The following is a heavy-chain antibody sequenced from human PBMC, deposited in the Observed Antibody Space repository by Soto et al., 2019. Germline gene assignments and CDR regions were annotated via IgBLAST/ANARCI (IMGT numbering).Heavy chain of an antibody. Sequence: ASVKVSCKASGYTFIGYVVHWVRQAPGQRLEWMGWINAGNGNTKYSQKFQGRLTITKDTSKNQVVLTLTNVDPVDTATYYCAHMRVTMIVGAGHFHHWGQGTLVTVSS. D-gene: IGHD3-22*01. CDR2: INAGNGNT. J-gene: IGHJ1*01. CDR1: GYTFIGYV. V-gene: IGHV1-3*01. CDR3: AHMRVTMIVGAGHFHH.